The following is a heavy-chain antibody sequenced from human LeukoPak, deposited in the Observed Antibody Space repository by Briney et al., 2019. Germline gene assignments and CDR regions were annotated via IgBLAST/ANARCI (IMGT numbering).Heavy chain of an antibody. D-gene: IGHD6-13*01. CDR3: ARDIEAAGLFLDY. CDR2: MKYDGREK. V-gene: IGHV3-7*01. CDR1: GFIFSSYW. Sequence: GGSLRLSCAASGFIFSSYWMTWVRQAPGKGLEWVANMKYDGREKYYVDSVKGRFTISRDNAKNSLHLQMNSLRAEDTAVYSCARDIEAAGLFLDYWGQGTLVTVSS. J-gene: IGHJ4*02.